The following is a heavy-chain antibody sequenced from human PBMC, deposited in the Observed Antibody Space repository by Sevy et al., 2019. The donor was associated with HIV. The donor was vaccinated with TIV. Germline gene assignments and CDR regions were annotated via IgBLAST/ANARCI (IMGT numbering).Heavy chain of an antibody. CDR2: IKQDGSEA. Sequence: GGSLRLSCVASGFNFRNFWMSWVRQAPGKGLECVADIKQDGSEAYYVDSVKGRFTISRDNAKNSLSLQMNSLRDEDTAMYFCVRDKEVGASILDAWGQGTPVTVSS. CDR3: VRDKEVGASILDA. CDR1: GFNFRNFW. J-gene: IGHJ5*02. D-gene: IGHD1-26*01. V-gene: IGHV3-7*03.